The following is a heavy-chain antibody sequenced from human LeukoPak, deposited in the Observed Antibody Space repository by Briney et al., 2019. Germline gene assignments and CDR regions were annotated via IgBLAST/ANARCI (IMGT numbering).Heavy chain of an antibody. D-gene: IGHD3-10*01. CDR3: ARRPMFGSGSYYNY. CDR2: IIPIFGTA. J-gene: IGHJ4*02. V-gene: IGHV1-69*05. CDR1: GGTFSSYA. Sequence: GSSVKVSCKASGGTFSSYAISWVRQAPGQGLEWMGGIIPIFGTANYAQKFQGRVTITTDESTSTAYMELSSLRSEDTAVYYCARRPMFGSGSYYNYWGQGTLVTVSS.